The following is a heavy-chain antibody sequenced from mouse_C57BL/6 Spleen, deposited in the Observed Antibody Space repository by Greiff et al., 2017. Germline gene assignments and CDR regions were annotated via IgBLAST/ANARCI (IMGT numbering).Heavy chain of an antibody. CDR2: ISSGGDYI. J-gene: IGHJ3*01. D-gene: IGHD2-4*01. CDR1: GFTFSSYA. Sequence: EVMLVESGEGLVKPGGSLKLSCAASGFTFSSYAMSWVRQTPEKRLEWVAYISSGGDYIYYADTVKGRFTISRDNARNTLYLQMSSLKSEDTAMYYCTRDDYALFAYWGQGTLVTVSA. CDR3: TRDDYALFAY. V-gene: IGHV5-9-1*02.